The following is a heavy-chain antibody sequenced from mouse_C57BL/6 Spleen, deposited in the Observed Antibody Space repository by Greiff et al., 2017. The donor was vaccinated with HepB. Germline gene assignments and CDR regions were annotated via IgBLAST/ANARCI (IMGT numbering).Heavy chain of an antibody. V-gene: IGHV5-17*01. D-gene: IGHD2-4*01. CDR1: GFTFSDYG. J-gene: IGHJ2*01. CDR2: ISSGSSTI. Sequence: DVKLVESGGGLVKPGGSLKLSCAASGFTFSDYGMHWVRQAPEKGLEWVAYISSGSSTIYYADTVKGRFTISRDNAKNTLFLQMTSLRSEDTAMYYCARRDYDYDWAFDYWGQGTTLTVSS. CDR3: ARRDYDYDWAFDY.